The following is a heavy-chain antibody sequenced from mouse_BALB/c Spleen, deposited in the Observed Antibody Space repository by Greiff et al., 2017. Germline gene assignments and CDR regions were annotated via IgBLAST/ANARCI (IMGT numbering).Heavy chain of an antibody. CDR3: VTGTDY. CDR2: IRSKSNNYAT. Sequence: EVMLVESGGGLVQPKGSLKLSCAASGFTFNTYAMNWVRQAPGKGLEWVARIRSKSNNYATYYADSVKDRITISSDDSQSMLYLQMNNLKTEDTAMYYCVTGTDYWGQGTTLTVSS. J-gene: IGHJ2*01. CDR1: GFTFNTYA. V-gene: IGHV10-1*02. D-gene: IGHD4-1*01.